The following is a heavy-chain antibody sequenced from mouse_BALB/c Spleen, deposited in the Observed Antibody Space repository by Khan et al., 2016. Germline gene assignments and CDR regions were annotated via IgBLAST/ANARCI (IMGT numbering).Heavy chain of an antibody. CDR2: INTYYGDA. CDR3: ARDYGSSYDY. J-gene: IGHJ2*01. V-gene: IGHV1S137*01. Sequence: QVQLQQSGAELVRPGVSVKISCKGSGYTFTDYAMHWVKQSHTKSLEWIGVINTYYGDANYNQKFKGKATMTVDKPSSTAYLELARLTSEDSAIYHGARDYGSSYDYWGQGTTLTVSS. CDR1: GYTFTDYA. D-gene: IGHD1-1*01.